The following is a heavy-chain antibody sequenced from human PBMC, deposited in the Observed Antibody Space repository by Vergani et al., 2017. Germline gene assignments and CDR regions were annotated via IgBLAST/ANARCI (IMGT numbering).Heavy chain of an antibody. J-gene: IGHJ4*02. Sequence: QVQLQQWGAGLLKPSETLSLTCAVYGGSFSGYYWSWIRQPPGKGLAWIGEINHSGSTNYNQSLKSRVTISVDTAKNQFSLNLSSVTAADTAVYYCAKGRGGACFDYWGQGTLVTVSS. V-gene: IGHV4-34*01. CDR3: AKGRGGACFDY. D-gene: IGHD2-21*01. CDR2: INHSGST. CDR1: GGSFSGYY.